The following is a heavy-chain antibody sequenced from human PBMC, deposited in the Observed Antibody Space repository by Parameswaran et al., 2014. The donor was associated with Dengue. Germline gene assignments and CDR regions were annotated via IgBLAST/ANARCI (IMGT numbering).Heavy chain of an antibody. Sequence: WVRQAPGQGLEWMGGIMPVFGTAIYAQKFQGRVTIIADESTSTAYMELSSLRSDDTAVYYCARGASPHYGSGSYTDYWGQGTLVTVSS. CDR3: ARGASPHYGSGSYTDY. V-gene: IGHV1-69*01. D-gene: IGHD3-10*01. J-gene: IGHJ4*02. CDR2: IMPVFGTA.